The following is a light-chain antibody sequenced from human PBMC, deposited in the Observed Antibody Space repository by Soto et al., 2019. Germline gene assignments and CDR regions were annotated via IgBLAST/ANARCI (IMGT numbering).Light chain of an antibody. CDR3: QQSYTTPRT. J-gene: IGKJ1*01. CDR1: QSISSY. Sequence: DIEMTQSPSSLSASVGDRVTITCRASQSISSYLNWYQQKPGNAHNRLIYAASTLQSGVPSRFSAYGSETDFTLTISNLQAEDFATYYCQQSYTTPRTFGQGTNVEVK. V-gene: IGKV1-39*01. CDR2: AAS.